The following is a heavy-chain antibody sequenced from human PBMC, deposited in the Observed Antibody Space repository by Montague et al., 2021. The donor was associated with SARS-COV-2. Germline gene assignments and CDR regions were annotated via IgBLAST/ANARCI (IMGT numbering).Heavy chain of an antibody. Sequence: SETLSLTCAVYGGSFSGYYWSWIRQPPGKGLEWIGEINQSGSTNYSPSLKSRVTLSVDTSKKQFSLKLSSLTAADTAVYYCARVAGGYYHDSSAYFDYWGQGSLVTVS. CDR1: GGSFSGYY. J-gene: IGHJ4*02. V-gene: IGHV4-34*01. CDR3: ARVAGGYYHDSSAYFDY. D-gene: IGHD3-22*01. CDR2: INQSGST.